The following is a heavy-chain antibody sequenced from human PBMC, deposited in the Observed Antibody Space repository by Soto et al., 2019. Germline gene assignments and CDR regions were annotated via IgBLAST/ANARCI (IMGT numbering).Heavy chain of an antibody. CDR2: MFPGDSDT. CDR3: ARVPDSSLGTMDV. CDR1: GYSFTTYW. Sequence: GESLKISCKGSGYSFTTYWIGWVGQLPGQGLEWMGVMFPGDSDTRYSPSFQGQVTMSADPSTNTAYLEWSSLKAADSAMYYCARVPDSSLGTMDVWGQGTTVTVSS. J-gene: IGHJ6*02. V-gene: IGHV5-51*03. D-gene: IGHD6-19*01.